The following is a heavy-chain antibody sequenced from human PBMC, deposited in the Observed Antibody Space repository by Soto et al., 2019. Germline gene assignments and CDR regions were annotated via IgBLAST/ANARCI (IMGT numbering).Heavy chain of an antibody. CDR1: GLTFSSYA. CDR2: ISGSGGSR. CDR3: AKQKNWNRGWSSS. V-gene: IGHV3-23*01. D-gene: IGHD1-1*01. J-gene: IGHJ5*02. Sequence: PGGSLRLSCAASGLTFSSYAMIWVRQAPGKGLEWVSAISGSGGSRYYADSVRGRFTISRDNTKNTLYLQMNSLRAEDTAVDYCAKQKNWNRGWSSSWGQGTLVTVSS.